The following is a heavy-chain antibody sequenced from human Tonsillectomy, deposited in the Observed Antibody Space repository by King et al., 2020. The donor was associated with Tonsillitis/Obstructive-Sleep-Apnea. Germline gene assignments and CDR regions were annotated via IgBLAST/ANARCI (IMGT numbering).Heavy chain of an antibody. J-gene: IGHJ6*04. CDR3: AREPSDIVVVPAVEGV. CDR2: ISYDGSNR. Sequence: QLVQSGGGVVQPGRSLRLSCAASGFTFSSYAMHWVRQAPGKGLEWVAFISYDGSNRYYADSVKGRFTISRGNSKNTLYLQMNSLRTEDTAVYYCAREPSDIVVVPAVEGVWGKGPTVTVSS. D-gene: IGHD2-2*01. V-gene: IGHV3-30*04. CDR1: GFTFSSYA.